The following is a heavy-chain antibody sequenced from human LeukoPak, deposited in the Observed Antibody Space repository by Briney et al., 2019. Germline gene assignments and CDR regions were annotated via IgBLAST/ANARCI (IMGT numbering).Heavy chain of an antibody. CDR1: GITFSNNA. CDR2: ISGSGSST. CDR3: AKDRGTLMVVRTFAS. D-gene: IGHD3-22*01. V-gene: IGHV3-23*01. Sequence: QPGESLRLSCAASGITFSNNAMSWVRQAPGKGLEWVSSISGSGSSTNYADSVKGRFTISRDNSKNTLYLQMKSLRAEDTAVYYCAKDRGTLMVVRTFASWGQGTLVTVSS. J-gene: IGHJ4*02.